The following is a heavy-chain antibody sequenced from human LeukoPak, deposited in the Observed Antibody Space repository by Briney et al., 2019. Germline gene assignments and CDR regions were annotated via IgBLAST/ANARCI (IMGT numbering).Heavy chain of an antibody. D-gene: IGHD2-2*01. CDR2: VSYTGYT. CDR1: GGSVSDYY. J-gene: IGHJ5*02. CDR3: ARDTCSTSCYAGWFDP. V-gene: IGHV4-59*02. Sequence: SETLSLTCTVSGGSVSDYYWNWIRQPPGKGLEWVGYVSYTGYTKYNPSLKSRVTISLDKSKDQFFLDLTSVTAADTAVYYCARDTCSTSCYAGWFDPWGQGTLVTVSS.